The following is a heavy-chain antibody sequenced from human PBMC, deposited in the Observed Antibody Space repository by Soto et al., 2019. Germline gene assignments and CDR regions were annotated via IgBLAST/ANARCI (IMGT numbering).Heavy chain of an antibody. D-gene: IGHD3-16*02. CDR2: INAGNGNT. V-gene: IGHV1-3*01. CDR3: ARDKAFGGVIVADAFDI. CDR1: GYTFTSYA. Sequence: QVQLVQSGAEVKKPGASVKVSCKASGYTFTSYAMHWVRQAPGQRLEWMGWINAGNGNTKYSQKFQGRVTITRDTSERTAYMELSSLRSEDTAVYYCARDKAFGGVIVADAFDIWGQGTMVTVSS. J-gene: IGHJ3*02.